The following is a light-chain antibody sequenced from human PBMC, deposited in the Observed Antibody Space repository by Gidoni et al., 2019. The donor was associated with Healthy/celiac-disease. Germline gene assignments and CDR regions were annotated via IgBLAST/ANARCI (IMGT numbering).Light chain of an antibody. Sequence: DIQMTQSPSSLSASVGARVTITCRASQSISSYLNWYQQKPGKAPKLLIYAAFSLQSGVPSRFSGSGSATDFTLTISSLQPEDFATYYCQQSYSTHRYTFGQGTKLEIK. V-gene: IGKV1-39*01. J-gene: IGKJ2*01. CDR2: AAF. CDR1: QSISSY. CDR3: QQSYSTHRYT.